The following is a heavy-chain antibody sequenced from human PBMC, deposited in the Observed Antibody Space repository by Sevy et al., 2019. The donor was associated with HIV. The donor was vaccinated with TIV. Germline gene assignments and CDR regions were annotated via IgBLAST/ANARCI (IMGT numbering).Heavy chain of an antibody. CDR2: IYYSGTT. V-gene: IGHV4-39*01. Sequence: KQSQTLSLTCTVSGSSINSDSYYWGWIRQPPGKGLEWIGNIYYSGTTYYNPSLKSRVTISVDTSKNQFSLKLSSVTAADTAVYYCARFEYGDYVSHFEYWGQGTLVTVSS. J-gene: IGHJ4*02. CDR1: GSSINSDSYY. D-gene: IGHD2-21*02. CDR3: ARFEYGDYVSHFEY.